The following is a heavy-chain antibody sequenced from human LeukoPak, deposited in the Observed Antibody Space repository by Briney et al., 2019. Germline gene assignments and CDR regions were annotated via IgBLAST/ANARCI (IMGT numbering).Heavy chain of an antibody. CDR2: IYYSGST. CDR1: GGSISSSSYY. Sequence: SETLSLTCTVSGGSISSSSYYWGWIRQPPEKGLEWIGSIYYSGSTYYNPSLKSRVTISVDTSKNQFSLKLSSVTAADTAVYYCARLGDRYCSSTSCYYFDYWGQGTLVTVSS. J-gene: IGHJ4*02. CDR3: ARLGDRYCSSTSCYYFDY. D-gene: IGHD2-2*01. V-gene: IGHV4-39*01.